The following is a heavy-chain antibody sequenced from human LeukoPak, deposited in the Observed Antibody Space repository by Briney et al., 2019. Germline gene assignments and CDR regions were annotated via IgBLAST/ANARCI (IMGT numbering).Heavy chain of an antibody. CDR2: ISSSSTTI. J-gene: IGHJ4*02. CDR3: AKSPYYYDSSGYYPPYFDY. Sequence: PGGSLRLSCAASGFTFSSYSMMWVRQAPGKGLEWVSYISSSSTTIYYADSVRGRFTISRDNSKNTLYLQMNSLRAEDTAVYYCAKSPYYYDSSGYYPPYFDYWGQGTLVTVSS. V-gene: IGHV3-48*01. D-gene: IGHD3-22*01. CDR1: GFTFSSYS.